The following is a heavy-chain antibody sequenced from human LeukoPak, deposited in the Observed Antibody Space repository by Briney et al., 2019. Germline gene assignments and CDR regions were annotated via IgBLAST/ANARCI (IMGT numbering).Heavy chain of an antibody. V-gene: IGHV4-59*01. CDR2: IYYSGYT. CDR3: ARDLGFCSSTSCYPWFDP. J-gene: IGHJ5*02. Sequence: SETLSLTCTVSGGSITSYYWSWIRQPPGKGLEWIGYIYYSGYTNYNPSLRSRVTISLDTSKNQFFLQLSSVTAADTAVYYCARDLGFCSSTSCYPWFDPWGQGTLVTVSS. D-gene: IGHD2-2*01. CDR1: GGSITSYY.